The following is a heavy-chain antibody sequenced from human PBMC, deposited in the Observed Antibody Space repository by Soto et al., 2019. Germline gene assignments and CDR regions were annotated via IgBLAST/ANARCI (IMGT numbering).Heavy chain of an antibody. V-gene: IGHV4-39*01. CDR3: ARRGSGGIAVAGTSFDY. CDR1: GGSISSSSYY. J-gene: IGHJ4*02. D-gene: IGHD6-19*01. Sequence: QLQLQESGPGLVKPSETLSLTCTVSGGSISSSSYYWGWIRQPPGKGLEWIGNIYYSGSTYYNPSLKSRVTISVDRSKNQFSLKLSSVTAADTAVYYCARRGSGGIAVAGTSFDYWGQGTLVTVSS. CDR2: IYYSGST.